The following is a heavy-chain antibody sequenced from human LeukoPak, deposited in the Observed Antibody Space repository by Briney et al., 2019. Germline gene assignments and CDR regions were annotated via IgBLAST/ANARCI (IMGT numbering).Heavy chain of an antibody. V-gene: IGHV1-18*04. CDR2: ISAYNGNT. Sequence: GASVKVSCKASGYTFTSYGIGWVRQAPGQGLEWMGWISAYNGNTNYAQKLQGRVTMTTDTSTSTAYMELRSLRSDDTAVYYCARGPCSSTSCYAGGLIRYDYWGQGTLVTVSS. CDR3: ARGPCSSTSCYAGGLIRYDY. D-gene: IGHD2-2*01. J-gene: IGHJ4*02. CDR1: GYTFTSYG.